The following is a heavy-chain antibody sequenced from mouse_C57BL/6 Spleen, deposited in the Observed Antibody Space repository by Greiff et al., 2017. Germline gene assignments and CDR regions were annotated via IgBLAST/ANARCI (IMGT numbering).Heavy chain of an antibody. V-gene: IGHV2-2*01. Sequence: VQRVESGPGLVQPSQSLSITCTVSGFSLPSYGVHWVRQSPGKGLEWLGVLWSGGSTDYNAAFISRLSISKYNSKSQVFFQMNSLQADDTAIYYCARSGSSPLYYAMDYWGQGTSVTVAS. CDR2: LWSGGST. CDR3: ARSGSSPLYYAMDY. J-gene: IGHJ4*01. D-gene: IGHD1-1*01. CDR1: GFSLPSYG.